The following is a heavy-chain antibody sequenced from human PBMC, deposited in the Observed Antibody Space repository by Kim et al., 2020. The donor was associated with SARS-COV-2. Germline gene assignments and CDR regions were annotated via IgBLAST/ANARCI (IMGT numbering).Heavy chain of an antibody. V-gene: IGHV3-53*01. Sequence: SGRRTYYADSVTGRFTISGDNSKNTVYLQINSLRVEDTAVYYCARDDDFWGQGTLVTVSS. CDR2: SGRRT. CDR3: ARDDDF. J-gene: IGHJ4*02.